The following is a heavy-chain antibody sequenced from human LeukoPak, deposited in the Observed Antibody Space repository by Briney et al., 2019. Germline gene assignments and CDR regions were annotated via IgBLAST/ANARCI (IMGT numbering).Heavy chain of an antibody. Sequence: SETLSLTCVVYGVSFSGSYWSWIRQPPGKGLEWIGEINHSGSTSYNPFLKSRVAISVDTSKNQFSLKLSSVTAADTAVYYCARAHVVVAATAFDYWDQGTLVIVSS. V-gene: IGHV4-34*01. J-gene: IGHJ4*02. CDR2: INHSGST. CDR3: ARAHVVVAATAFDY. CDR1: GVSFSGSY. D-gene: IGHD2-15*01.